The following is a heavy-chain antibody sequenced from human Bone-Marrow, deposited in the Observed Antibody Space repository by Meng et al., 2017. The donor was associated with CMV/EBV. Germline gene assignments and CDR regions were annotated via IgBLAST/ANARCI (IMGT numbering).Heavy chain of an antibody. CDR2: IYYSGST. CDR3: ARVSWQWLGWGSV. J-gene: IGHJ6*02. V-gene: IGHV4-61*01. D-gene: IGHD6-19*01. Sequence: SETLSLTCTVSGGSISSSSYYWSWIRQPPGKGLEWIGYIYYSGSTNYNPSLKSRVTISVDTSKNQFSLKLSSVTAADTAVYYCARVSWQWLGWGSVWGQGTTVTVS. CDR1: GGSISSSSYY.